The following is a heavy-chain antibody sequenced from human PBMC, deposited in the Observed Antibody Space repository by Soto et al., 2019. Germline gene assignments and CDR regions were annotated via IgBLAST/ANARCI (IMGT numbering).Heavy chain of an antibody. J-gene: IGHJ4*02. V-gene: IGHV1-46*01. Sequence: XSVKVSCEASGYTFPHYYIHWVRQAPGQGLEWMGIINPNGGITTYAQKFRAGFTMTRDTSTSTVYLELSSLRSEDSAIYYCATSVNSAMAFDYWGQGTLVTVS. D-gene: IGHD5-18*01. CDR1: GYTFPHYY. CDR3: ATSVNSAMAFDY. CDR2: INPNGGIT.